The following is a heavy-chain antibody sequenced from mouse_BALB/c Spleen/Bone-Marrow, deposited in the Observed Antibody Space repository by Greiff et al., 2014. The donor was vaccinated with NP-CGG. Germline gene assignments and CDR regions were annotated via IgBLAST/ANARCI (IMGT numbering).Heavy chain of an antibody. J-gene: IGHJ2*01. D-gene: IGHD2-14*01. CDR2: IDPANGNT. CDR1: GFNIKDTY. CDR3: ANYRYGYYFDY. V-gene: IGHV14-3*02. Sequence: VQLQQSGAELVKPGASVKLSCTASGFNIKDTYMHWVKQRSEQGLDWIGRIDPANGNTKYDPKFQGKATITADTSSNTAYLQLSSLTSEDTAVYYCANYRYGYYFDYWGQGTTLTVSS.